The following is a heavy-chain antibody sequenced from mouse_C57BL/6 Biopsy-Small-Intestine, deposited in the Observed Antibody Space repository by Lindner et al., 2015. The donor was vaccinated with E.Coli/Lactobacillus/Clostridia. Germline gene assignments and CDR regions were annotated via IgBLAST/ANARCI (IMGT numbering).Heavy chain of an antibody. Sequence: VQLQESGAELVKPGASVKLSCKASGYTFTSYWMQWVKQRPGQGLEWIGEIDPSDSYTNYNQKFKGKATLTVDTFSSTAYMQLSSLTSEDSAVYYCARQGGSDYGYWGQGTLVTVSA. CDR3: ARQGGSDYGY. V-gene: IGHV1-50*01. J-gene: IGHJ3*01. CDR2: IDPSDSYT. CDR1: GYTFTSYW. D-gene: IGHD2-4*01.